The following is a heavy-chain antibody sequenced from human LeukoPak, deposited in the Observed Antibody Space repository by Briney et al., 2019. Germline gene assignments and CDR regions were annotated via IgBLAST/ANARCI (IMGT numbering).Heavy chain of an antibody. CDR3: ASFHVDGSDKKPY. J-gene: IGHJ4*02. CDR1: GYTFTGYY. Sequence: ASVKVSCKASGYTFTGYYMHWVRQAPGQGLEWMGTINPSGGSTSYAQKFQGRITVTSDMSTSTVYMYLSSLTSEDTAVYYCASFHVDGSDKKPYWGQGTLVTVSS. V-gene: IGHV1-46*01. CDR2: INPSGGST. D-gene: IGHD1-1*01.